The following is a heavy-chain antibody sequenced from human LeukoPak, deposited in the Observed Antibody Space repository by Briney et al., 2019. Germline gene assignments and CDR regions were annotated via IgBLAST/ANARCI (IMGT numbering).Heavy chain of an antibody. CDR1: GGSISSSSYY. CDR2: IFYSGSA. CDR3: ARERCGSGSCYSGV. Sequence: SETLSLTCTVSGGSISSSSYYWGWIRQPPGKGLEWIVSIFYSGSAYYNPSLKSRIIISVDTSKNQFSLRLSSVTAADTAVYYCARERCGSGSCYSGVWGQGTLVTVSS. V-gene: IGHV4-39*07. J-gene: IGHJ4*02. D-gene: IGHD2-15*01.